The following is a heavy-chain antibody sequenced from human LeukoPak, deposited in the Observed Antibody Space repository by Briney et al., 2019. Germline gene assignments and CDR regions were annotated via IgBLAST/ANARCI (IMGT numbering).Heavy chain of an antibody. V-gene: IGHV5-51*01. D-gene: IGHD3-22*01. CDR2: IYPGDSDT. J-gene: IGHJ4*02. CDR3: AIAYDSSGYYRTPFDY. CDR1: GYSFTSYW. Sequence: GESLKISCKGSGYSFTSYWIGWVRQVPGKGLEWMGIIYPGDSDTRYSPSFQGQVTISADKSISTAYLQWSSLKASDTAMYYCAIAYDSSGYYRTPFDYWGQGTLVTVSS.